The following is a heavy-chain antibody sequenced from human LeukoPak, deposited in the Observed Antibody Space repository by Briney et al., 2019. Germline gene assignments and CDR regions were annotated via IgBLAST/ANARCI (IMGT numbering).Heavy chain of an antibody. CDR1: GGSISSYY. CDR3: ARAHSIASYYYGVDV. CDR2: IYYSGST. Sequence: SETLSLTCTVSGGSISSYYWSWIRQPPGKGLEWIGYIYYSGSTNYNPSLKSRVTISVDTSKNQFSLKLSSVTAADTAVYYCARAHSIASYYYGVDVWGQGTTVTVSS. J-gene: IGHJ6*02. D-gene: IGHD2/OR15-2a*01. V-gene: IGHV4-59*12.